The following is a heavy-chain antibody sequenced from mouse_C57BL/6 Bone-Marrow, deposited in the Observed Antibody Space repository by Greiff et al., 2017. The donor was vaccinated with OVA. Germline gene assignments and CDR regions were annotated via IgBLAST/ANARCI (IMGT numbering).Heavy chain of an antibody. V-gene: IGHV3-6*01. Sequence: EVQLQESGPGLVKPSQSLSLTCSVTGYSITSGYYWNWIRQFPGNKLEWMGYISYDGSNNYNPSLKNRISITRDPSKNQVFLKLNSVTTEDTATYYCAREGTVVATDPWFAYWGQGTLVTVSA. D-gene: IGHD1-1*01. CDR3: AREGTVVATDPWFAY. J-gene: IGHJ3*01. CDR2: ISYDGSN. CDR1: GYSITSGYY.